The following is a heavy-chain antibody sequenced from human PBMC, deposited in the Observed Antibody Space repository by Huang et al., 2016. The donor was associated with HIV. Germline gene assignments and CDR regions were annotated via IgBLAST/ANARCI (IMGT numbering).Heavy chain of an antibody. Sequence: QVQLVQSGAEVKKPGASVKVSCKASGYTFSSVGISWVRQAAGQGLEWVGWISVYNGNTKFAQKVQGRLTMTTDTSTSTAYMELRSLRSDDTAVYYCARGGGIQLWLLGYYYMDVWGNGTTVTVSS. CDR3: ARGGGIQLWLLGYYYMDV. CDR2: ISVYNGNT. CDR1: GYTFSSVG. J-gene: IGHJ6*03. V-gene: IGHV1-18*01. D-gene: IGHD5-18*01.